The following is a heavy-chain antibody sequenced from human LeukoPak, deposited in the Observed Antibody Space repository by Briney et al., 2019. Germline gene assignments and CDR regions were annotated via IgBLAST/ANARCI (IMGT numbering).Heavy chain of an antibody. CDR3: ARAIYYDSSGYYDY. J-gene: IGHJ4*02. V-gene: IGHV1-69*13. CDR1: GYTFTSYG. D-gene: IGHD3-22*01. CDR2: IIPIFGTA. Sequence: ASVKVSCRASGYTFTSYGISWVRQAPGQGLEWMGGIIPIFGTANYAQKFQGRVTITADESTSTAYMELSSLRSEDTAVYYCARAIYYDSSGYYDYWGQGTLVTVSS.